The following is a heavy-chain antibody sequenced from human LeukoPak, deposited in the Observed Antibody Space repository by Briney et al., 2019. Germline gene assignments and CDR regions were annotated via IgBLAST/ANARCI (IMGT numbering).Heavy chain of an antibody. D-gene: IGHD3-16*01. J-gene: IGHJ4*02. V-gene: IGHV4-34*01. CDR1: GGSFSGYY. Sequence: SETLSLTCAVYGGSFSGYYWSWIRQPPGKGLEWIGEINHSESTNYNPSLKSRVTISVDTSKNQFSLKLSSVTAADTAVYYCARGKVWGRTGRYYFDYWGQGTLVTVSS. CDR3: ARGKVWGRTGRYYFDY. CDR2: INHSEST.